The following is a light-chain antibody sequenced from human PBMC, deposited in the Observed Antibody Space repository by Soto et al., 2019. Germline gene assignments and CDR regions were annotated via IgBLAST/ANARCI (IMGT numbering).Light chain of an antibody. J-gene: IGLJ1*01. CDR1: SSDIGDYNY. CDR3: SSCTSSSTLLYV. V-gene: IGLV2-14*01. Sequence: QSVLTQPASVSGSPGQSITISCTGTSSDIGDYNYVSWYQQHPGKAPKLMIYEVINRPSGVSNRFSGSKSGNTASLTISGLQAEDEADYYCSSCTSSSTLLYVFGTGTKVTVL. CDR2: EVI.